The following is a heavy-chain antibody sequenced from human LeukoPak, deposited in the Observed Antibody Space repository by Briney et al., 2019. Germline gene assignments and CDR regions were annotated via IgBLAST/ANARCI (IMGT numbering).Heavy chain of an antibody. CDR3: ARGYYDSSDFEYFQH. CDR1: GYTFTSYG. J-gene: IGHJ1*01. CDR2: ISAYNGNT. D-gene: IGHD3-22*01. Sequence: GASVKVSCKASGYTFTSYGISWVRQAPGQGLEWMGWISAYNGNTNYAQKLQGRVTMTRDTSISTVYMELSRLRSDDTAVFYCARGYYDSSDFEYFQHWGQGTLVTVSS. V-gene: IGHV1-18*01.